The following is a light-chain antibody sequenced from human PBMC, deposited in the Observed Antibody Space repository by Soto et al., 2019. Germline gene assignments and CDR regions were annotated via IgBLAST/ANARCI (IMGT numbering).Light chain of an antibody. CDR1: QAIRND. CDR2: AAS. J-gene: IGKJ5*01. V-gene: IGKV1-6*01. CDR3: LQDFNYFS. Sequence: AVQVTQSPSSLSASVGDRVAITYRASQAIRNDLGWYQQKPGKAPKLLIYAASTLQSGVPSRFSGSGFGTDFTLTISSLQPEDFATYYCLQDFNYFSFGQGTRLEIK.